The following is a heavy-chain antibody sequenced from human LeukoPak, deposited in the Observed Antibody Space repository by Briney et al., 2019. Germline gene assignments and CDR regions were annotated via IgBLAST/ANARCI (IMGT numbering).Heavy chain of an antibody. CDR3: AKGLLWFGEMDALDI. D-gene: IGHD3-10*01. Sequence: GGSLRLSCAASGFTFSSYGMHWVRQAPGKGLEWVAVISYDGSNKYYADSVRGRFTISRDNSKNTLYLQMNSLRAEDTAVYYCAKGLLWFGEMDALDICGQGTMVTVSS. V-gene: IGHV3-30*18. CDR2: ISYDGSNK. CDR1: GFTFSSYG. J-gene: IGHJ3*02.